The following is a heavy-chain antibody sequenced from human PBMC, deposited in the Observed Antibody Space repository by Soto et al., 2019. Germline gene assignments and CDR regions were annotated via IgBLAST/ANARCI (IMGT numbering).Heavy chain of an antibody. V-gene: IGHV2-5*02. Sequence: QITLKESGPTLVKPTQTLTLTCTFSGFSLSTSGVGVGWIRQPPGKALQWRALIYWDDDKRYCPSLKSRVTITKDNSKTQVVLTMTNMDPVDTATYFCAHRRLAAPFDYWGQGTLVTVSS. CDR3: AHRRLAAPFDY. J-gene: IGHJ4*02. CDR2: IYWDDDK. D-gene: IGHD6-19*01. CDR1: GFSLSTSGVG.